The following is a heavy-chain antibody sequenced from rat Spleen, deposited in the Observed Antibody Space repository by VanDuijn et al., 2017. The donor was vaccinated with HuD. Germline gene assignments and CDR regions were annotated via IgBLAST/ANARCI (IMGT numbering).Heavy chain of an antibody. V-gene: IGHV5-7*01. CDR3: TRVAFDY. J-gene: IGHJ2*01. Sequence: EVQLLESGGGLVQPGRSMRLSCAASGFTFSNYYMAWVRQAPKKGLEWVATISYDGSNTHYRDSVKGRFTISRENAKSTLYLQMNSLRSEDTATYYCTRVAFDYWGQGVMVTVSS. CDR2: ISYDGSNT. CDR1: GFTFSNYY.